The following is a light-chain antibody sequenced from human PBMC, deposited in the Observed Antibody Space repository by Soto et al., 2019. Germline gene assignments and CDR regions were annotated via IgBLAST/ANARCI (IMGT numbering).Light chain of an antibody. Sequence: LTQPASVSGSPGQSIAISCTGTSSDVGGYEFVSWYQQHPGKAPKLLISQVSNRPSGVSDLFSGSKSGNTASLTISGLQAEDEADYYCSSFTSAYTFVFGSGTKVTVL. J-gene: IGLJ1*01. V-gene: IGLV2-14*01. CDR2: QVS. CDR3: SSFTSAYTFV. CDR1: SSDVGGYEF.